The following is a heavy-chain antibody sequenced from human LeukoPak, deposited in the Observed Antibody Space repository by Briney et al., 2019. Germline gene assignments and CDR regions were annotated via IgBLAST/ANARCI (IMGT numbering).Heavy chain of an antibody. Sequence: SETLSLTCTVSGGSISSYYWSWIRQPPGKGLEWIGYIYYSGSTNYNPSRKSRVTISVDTSKNQFSLKLSSATAADTAVYYCARGLRDQYYYDSSGYYHFDYWGQGTLVTVSS. V-gene: IGHV4-59*01. J-gene: IGHJ4*02. D-gene: IGHD3-22*01. CDR3: ARGLRDQYYYDSSGYYHFDY. CDR2: IYYSGST. CDR1: GGSISSYY.